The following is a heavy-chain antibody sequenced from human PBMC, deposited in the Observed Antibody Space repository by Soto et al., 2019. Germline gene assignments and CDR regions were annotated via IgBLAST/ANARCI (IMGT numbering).Heavy chain of an antibody. J-gene: IGHJ4*02. CDR2: IIPLFGTT. Sequence: QVQLVQSGAEVKKPGSSVKVSCQASGGTFSSYGINWVRHAPGQGLEWMGTIIPLFGTTNYAHRFQGRVTITADESKSTAYMKMSSPRSDDTAVYYCAREPYVLKQTAIRRAHFDYWGQGTLVTVSS. V-gene: IGHV1-69*18. CDR1: GGTFSSYG. CDR3: AREPYVLKQTAIRRAHFDY. D-gene: IGHD2-2*02.